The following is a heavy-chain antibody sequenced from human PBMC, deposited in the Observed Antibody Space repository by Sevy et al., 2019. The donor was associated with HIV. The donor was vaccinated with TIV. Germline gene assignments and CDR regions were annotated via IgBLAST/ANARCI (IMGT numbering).Heavy chain of an antibody. CDR2: FSFGCGQI. CDR1: GFPFSKYS. CDR3: AREGCTRPHDY. Sequence: GESLKISCAASGFPFSKYSMSWIRQTPGKGLEWVATFSFGCGQINYADSVKGRFTISRDDSRNTFYLQMNSLRSDDTAIYYCAREGCTRPHDYWGQGTVVTVS. V-gene: IGHV3-21*04. D-gene: IGHD2-8*01. J-gene: IGHJ4*02.